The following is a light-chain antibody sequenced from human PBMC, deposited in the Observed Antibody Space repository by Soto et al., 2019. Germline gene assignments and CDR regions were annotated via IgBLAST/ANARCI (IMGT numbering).Light chain of an antibody. V-gene: IGKV3-20*01. CDR1: QSVSSSY. J-gene: IGKJ1*01. Sequence: EIVLTQSPGTLSLSPGERATLSCRASQSVSSSYLAWYQQKPGQAPRLLIYGASSRATGIPGRFSGSGSGTDFTLTISRLEPEDFAVYYCQLYGSSRTFGQGTKVEIK. CDR2: GAS. CDR3: QLYGSSRT.